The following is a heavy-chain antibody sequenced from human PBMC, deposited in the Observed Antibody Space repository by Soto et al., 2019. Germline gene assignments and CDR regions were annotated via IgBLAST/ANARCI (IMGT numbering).Heavy chain of an antibody. CDR2: IGTSGSYI. CDR1: GFIFSRYS. D-gene: IGHD6-19*01. J-gene: IGHJ4*02. V-gene: IGHV3-21*01. Sequence: PGGSLRLSCAVSGFIFSRYSMNWVRQAPGKGLEWVSSIGTSGSYIYYADSVKGRFTISRDDADNSLYLQMNSLRVEDTAVYYCARDRLARGIPVAGRIDYWGQGALVTVSS. CDR3: ARDRLARGIPVAGRIDY.